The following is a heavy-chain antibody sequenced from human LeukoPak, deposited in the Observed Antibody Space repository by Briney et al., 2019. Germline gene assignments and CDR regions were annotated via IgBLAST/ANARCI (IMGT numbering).Heavy chain of an antibody. D-gene: IGHD3-3*01. CDR1: GFTFSNYW. V-gene: IGHV3-7*01. CDR2: IKQDGSEK. J-gene: IGHJ4*02. Sequence: GGSLRLSCAASGFTFSNYWMSWVRQAPGKGLEWVANIKQDGSEKYYVDSVKGRFTISGDNGKNSLYLQMNSLRAEDTAVYYCARVNYYDFDHWGQGTLVTVSS. CDR3: ARVNYYDFDH.